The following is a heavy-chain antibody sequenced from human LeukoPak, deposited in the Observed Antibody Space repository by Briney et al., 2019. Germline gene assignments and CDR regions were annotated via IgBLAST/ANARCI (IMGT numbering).Heavy chain of an antibody. CDR1: GFTFGSYS. D-gene: IGHD2-15*01. Sequence: PGESLRLSCAASGFTFGSYSTNWVRQAPGKGLEWVSAISGSGGSTYYADSVKGRFTISRDNSKNTLYLQMNSLRAEDTAVYYCAKNRRVVVAATLDYWGQGTLVTVSS. CDR3: AKNRRVVVAATLDY. CDR2: ISGSGGST. J-gene: IGHJ4*02. V-gene: IGHV3-23*01.